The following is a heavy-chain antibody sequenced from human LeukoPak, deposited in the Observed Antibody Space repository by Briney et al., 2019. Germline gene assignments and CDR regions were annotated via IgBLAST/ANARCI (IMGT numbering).Heavy chain of an antibody. D-gene: IGHD3-10*01. CDR3: ARGFGHP. Sequence: SEALSLTCTVSGGSISGYYWSWFRQPAGKGLEWIGRVYTSGTTNYNPSLKSRVTMSIDTSKNQFSLKLTSVTAADTAVYYCARGFGHPWGQGTLVTVSS. V-gene: IGHV4-4*07. J-gene: IGHJ5*02. CDR2: VYTSGTT. CDR1: GGSISGYY.